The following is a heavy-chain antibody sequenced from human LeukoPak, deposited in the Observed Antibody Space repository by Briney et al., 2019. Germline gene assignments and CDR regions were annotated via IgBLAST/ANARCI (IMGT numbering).Heavy chain of an antibody. D-gene: IGHD3-22*01. CDR1: GFTFSSYW. CDR2: IKQDGSEK. Sequence: GGSLRLSCAASGFTFSSYWMSWVRQAPGKGLEWVAHIKQDGSEKYYVDSVKGRFTISRDNAKNSLYLQMNSLRAEDTALYYCARVGNLHYYDSGGPPGGDDAFDIWGQGTMVTVSS. J-gene: IGHJ3*02. V-gene: IGHV3-7*03. CDR3: ARVGNLHYYDSGGPPGGDDAFDI.